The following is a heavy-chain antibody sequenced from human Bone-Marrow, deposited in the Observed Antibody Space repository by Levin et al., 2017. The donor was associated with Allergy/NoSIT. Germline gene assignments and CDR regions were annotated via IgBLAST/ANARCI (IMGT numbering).Heavy chain of an antibody. Sequence: GGSLRLSCVTSGFTFSNYWMSWVRQAPGKGLEWVANINKDGSEKYSVDSVKGRITISRDNAKNSLFLQMNSLRAEDTAVYYCARDPDYTTLVQWDYWGQGTLVTVSS. CDR2: INKDGSEK. V-gene: IGHV3-7*01. D-gene: IGHD5-18*01. CDR1: GFTFSNYW. CDR3: ARDPDYTTLVQWDY. J-gene: IGHJ4*02.